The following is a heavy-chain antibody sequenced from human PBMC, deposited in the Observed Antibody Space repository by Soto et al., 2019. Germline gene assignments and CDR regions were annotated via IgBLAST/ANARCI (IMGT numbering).Heavy chain of an antibody. CDR1: GGTFSSYT. Sequence: SVKVSCKASGGTFSSYTISWVRQAPGQGLEWMGRIIPILGIANYAQKFQGRVTITADKSTSTAYMELSSLRSEDTAVYYCARGSLLMSEDFVVVVAATYYYYYYMDVWGKGTMVTVSS. CDR2: IIPILGIA. V-gene: IGHV1-69*02. D-gene: IGHD2-15*01. J-gene: IGHJ6*03. CDR3: ARGSLLMSEDFVVVVAATYYYYYYMDV.